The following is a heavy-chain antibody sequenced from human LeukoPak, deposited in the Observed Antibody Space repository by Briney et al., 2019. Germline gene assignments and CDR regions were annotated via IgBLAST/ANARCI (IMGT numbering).Heavy chain of an antibody. Sequence: ASVKVSCKASGYTFTSYGISWVRQAPGQGLEWMGWISAYNGNTNYAQKLQGRVTMTTDTSTSTAYMELRSLRSDDTAVYYCARVPVDWSGYYAFDIWGQGTMVTVSS. CDR2: ISAYNGNT. CDR3: ARVPVDWSGYYAFDI. D-gene: IGHD3-3*01. CDR1: GYTFTSYG. V-gene: IGHV1-18*01. J-gene: IGHJ3*02.